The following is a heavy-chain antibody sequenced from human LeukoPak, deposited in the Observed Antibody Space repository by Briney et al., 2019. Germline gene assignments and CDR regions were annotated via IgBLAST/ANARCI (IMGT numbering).Heavy chain of an antibody. D-gene: IGHD3-10*01. CDR3: ARDRGVTDAFDI. J-gene: IGHJ3*02. Sequence: GRSLRLSCVAFGFTFSTYAMHWVRQAPGKGLEWVAVVTYDGGNKYYADSVTGRFTISRDNSKNTLYLQMNSLRAEDTAVYYCARDRGVTDAFDIWGQGTMVTVSS. V-gene: IGHV3-30-3*01. CDR1: GFTFSTYA. CDR2: VTYDGGNK.